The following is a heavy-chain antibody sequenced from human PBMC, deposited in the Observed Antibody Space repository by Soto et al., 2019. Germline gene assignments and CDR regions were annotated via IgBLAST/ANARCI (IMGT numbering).Heavy chain of an antibody. D-gene: IGHD1-26*01. J-gene: IGHJ4*02. CDR3: AREVGAWFDY. V-gene: IGHV1-18*01. CDR2: ISGYNGDT. CDR1: GYTFSSYG. Sequence: QVQLVQSGGEVKAPGASVKVSYRSSGYTFSSYGVSWVRQAPGQGLEWMGWISGYNGDTSYAEKFQGRVTMTTDTSTGTTYMDLRSLTSDDTAVYYCAREVGAWFDYWGQGTLVTVSS.